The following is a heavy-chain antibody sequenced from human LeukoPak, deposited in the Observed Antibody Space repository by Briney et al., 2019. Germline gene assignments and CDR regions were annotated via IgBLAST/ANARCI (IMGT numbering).Heavy chain of an antibody. V-gene: IGHV3-30*18. J-gene: IGHJ6*02. D-gene: IGHD5-24*01. CDR2: ISYDGSNK. CDR1: GFTFSSYG. Sequence: RSLRLSCAASGFTFSSYGMHWVRQAPGKGLEWVAVISYDGSNKYYADSVKGRFTISRDNSKNTLYLQMNSLRAEDTAVYYCAKGGDGHNLEYYYYGMDVWGQGTTVTVSS. CDR3: AKGGDGHNLEYYYYGMDV.